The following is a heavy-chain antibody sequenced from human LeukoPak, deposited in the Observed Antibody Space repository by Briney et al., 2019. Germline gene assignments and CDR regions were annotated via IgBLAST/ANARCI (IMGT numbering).Heavy chain of an antibody. J-gene: IGHJ4*02. CDR1: GFTFSGYA. D-gene: IGHD3-22*01. V-gene: IGHV3-23*01. CDR2: ISGSGGST. CDR3: AKPLTMIVVGGDLDY. Sequence: SGGSLRLSCAASGFTFSGYAMSWVRQAPGKGLEWVSAISGSGGSTYYADSVKGRFTISRDNSKNTLYLQMNSLRAEDTAVYYCAKPLTMIVVGGDLDYWGQGTLVTVSS.